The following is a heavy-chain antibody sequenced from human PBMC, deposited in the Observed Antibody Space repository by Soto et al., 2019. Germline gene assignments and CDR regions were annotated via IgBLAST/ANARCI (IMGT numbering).Heavy chain of an antibody. J-gene: IGHJ4*02. CDR3: ARDLDYDSSGIDY. V-gene: IGHV3-33*01. Sequence: PGGSLILSCAASGFTFSSYGMHWVRQAPGKGLEWVAVIWYDGSNKYYADSVKGRFTISRDNSKNTLYLQMNSLRAEDTAVYYCARDLDYDSSGIDYWGQGTLVTVSS. D-gene: IGHD3-22*01. CDR1: GFTFSSYG. CDR2: IWYDGSNK.